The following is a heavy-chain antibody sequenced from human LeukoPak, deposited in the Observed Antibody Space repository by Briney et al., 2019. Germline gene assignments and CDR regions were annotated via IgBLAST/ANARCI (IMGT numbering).Heavy chain of an antibody. CDR1: TFTKAW. CDR3: TTEYFGGFEY. Sequence: PGGPLRLSCVLSTFTKAWMNWVRQAPGKGLEWVGRVKNRGDGMATDYAAPVKGRFIISRDDSKKTVYLQMDSLKTEDTAVYFCTTEYFGGFEYWGQGTLVTVSS. CDR2: VKNRGDGMAT. V-gene: IGHV3-15*07. J-gene: IGHJ4*02. D-gene: IGHD3-16*01.